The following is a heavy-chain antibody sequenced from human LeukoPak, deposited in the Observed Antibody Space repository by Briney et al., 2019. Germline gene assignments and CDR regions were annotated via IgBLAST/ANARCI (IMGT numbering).Heavy chain of an antibody. CDR2: IIPIFGTA. CDR3: AREGLLYYFDY. D-gene: IGHD2-15*01. Sequence: GSSVKVSCKASGGTFSSYAISWVRQAPGQGLEWMGGIIPIFGTANYAQRFQGRVTIATDESTSTAYMELSSLRSEDTAVYYCAREGLLYYFDYWGQGTLVTVSS. J-gene: IGHJ4*02. V-gene: IGHV1-69*05. CDR1: GGTFSSYA.